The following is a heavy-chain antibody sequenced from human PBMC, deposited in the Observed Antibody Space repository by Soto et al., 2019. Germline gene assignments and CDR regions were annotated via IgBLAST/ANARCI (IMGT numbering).Heavy chain of an antibody. J-gene: IGHJ4*02. CDR1: GFTFSSYS. D-gene: IGHD2-21*01. CDR3: AREVRQMAIIDY. V-gene: IGHV3-21*01. Sequence: GGSLRLSCAASGFTFSSYSMNWVRQAPGKGLEWVSSISSSSSYIYYADSVKGRFTISRDNAKNSLYLQMNSLRAEDTAVYYCAREVRQMAIIDYWGQGTLVTVSS. CDR2: ISSSSSYI.